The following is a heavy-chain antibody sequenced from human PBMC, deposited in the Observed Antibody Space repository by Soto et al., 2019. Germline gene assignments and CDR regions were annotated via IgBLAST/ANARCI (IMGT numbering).Heavy chain of an antibody. CDR3: VREASSSGLHLDH. V-gene: IGHV3-23*01. CDR2: ISGSGSST. D-gene: IGHD6-6*01. CDR1: GFIFSNYA. Sequence: GSLRLSCAASGFIFSNYAMSWVRQAPGKGLEWVSFISGSGSSTNYADSVKGRFTISRGNSKNTLYLQMNSLRAEDAAVYYCVREASSSGLHLDHWGRGTLVTVSS. J-gene: IGHJ4*02.